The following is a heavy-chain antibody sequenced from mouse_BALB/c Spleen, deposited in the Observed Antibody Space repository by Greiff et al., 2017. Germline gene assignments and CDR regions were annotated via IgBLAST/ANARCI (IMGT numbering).Heavy chain of an antibody. V-gene: IGHV3-2*02. D-gene: IGHD6-1*01. CDR1: GYSITSDYA. J-gene: IGHJ4*01. CDR3: ARGHNGAMDY. CDR2: ISYSGST. Sequence: EVQLQQSGPGLVKPSQSLSLTCTVTGYSITSDYAWNWIRQFPGNKLEWMGYISYSGSTSYNPSLKSRISITRDTSKNQFFLQLNSVTTEDTATYYCARGHNGAMDYWGQGTSVTVSS.